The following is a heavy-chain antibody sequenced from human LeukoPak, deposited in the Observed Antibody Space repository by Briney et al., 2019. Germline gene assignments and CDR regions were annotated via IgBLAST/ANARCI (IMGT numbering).Heavy chain of an antibody. CDR3: AKDAYSSSSYFDY. V-gene: IGHV3-9*01. D-gene: IGHD6-13*01. CDR2: ISWNSGSI. J-gene: IGHJ4*02. CDR1: GFTFDDYG. Sequence: GGSLRLSCAASGFTFDDYGMHWVRQAPGKGLEWVSGISWNSGSIGYADSVKGRFTISRDNAKNSLYLQMNSLRAEDTALYYCAKDAYSSSSYFDYWGQGTLVTVSS.